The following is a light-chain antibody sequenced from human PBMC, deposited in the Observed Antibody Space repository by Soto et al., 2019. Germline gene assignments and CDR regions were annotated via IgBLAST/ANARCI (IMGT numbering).Light chain of an antibody. V-gene: IGKV3-15*01. CDR2: DAS. J-gene: IGKJ4*01. CDR1: QNVYNN. Sequence: EIVMTQSPATLSVSPGEGATLPCKASQNVYNNLAWYQQRPGQPPRLLIYDASTRATGISARFSGSGYGTEFTLTISSLQSEDFAVYFCQQCRNWPLNCGGGTKV. CDR3: QQCRNWPLN.